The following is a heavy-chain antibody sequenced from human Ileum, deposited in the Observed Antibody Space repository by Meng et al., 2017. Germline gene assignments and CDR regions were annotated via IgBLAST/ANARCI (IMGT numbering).Heavy chain of an antibody. Sequence: VQRNQWGGGLFELSGPLSLTCVVVGGSLNDYYWSLVRQSPGKGLDWIGQIYHSGRTNYKSSLERRVTISVDKSKSQFSLKLTSVTAADTAMYYCVRGPARETHDFDYWGQGALVTVSS. CDR2: IYHSGRT. J-gene: IGHJ4*02. CDR1: GGSLNDYY. D-gene: IGHD1-26*01. V-gene: IGHV4-34*01. CDR3: VRGPARETHDFDY.